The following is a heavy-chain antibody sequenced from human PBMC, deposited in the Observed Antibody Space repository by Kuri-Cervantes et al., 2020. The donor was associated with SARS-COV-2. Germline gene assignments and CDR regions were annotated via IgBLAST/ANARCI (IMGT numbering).Heavy chain of an antibody. V-gene: IGHV3-7*03. CDR2: IKQDGGEK. D-gene: IGHD3-10*01. CDR1: GFTFSNYW. Sequence: GESLKISCAASGFTFSNYWMSWVRQAPGKGLEWVANIKQDGGEKYYVDSVKGRFTISRDNAKNSLYLQMNSLRVEDTALYYCAKDIGGSSNGFDIWGQGTMVTVSS. CDR3: AKDIGGSSNGFDI. J-gene: IGHJ3*02.